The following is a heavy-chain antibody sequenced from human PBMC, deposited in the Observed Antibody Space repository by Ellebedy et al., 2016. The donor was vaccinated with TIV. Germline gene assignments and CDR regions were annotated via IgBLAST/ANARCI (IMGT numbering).Heavy chain of an antibody. CDR3: ARVHGDYRIDY. D-gene: IGHD4-17*01. V-gene: IGHV3-23*01. Sequence: GESLKISCAASGFPFSSFAMSWVRQAPGKGLEWVSTISRNGGGTYYAGSVEGRFTISRDNAKNSLYLHMSSLRVEDTAVYYCARVHGDYRIDYWGPGTLVTVSS. J-gene: IGHJ4*02. CDR1: GFPFSSFA. CDR2: ISRNGGGT.